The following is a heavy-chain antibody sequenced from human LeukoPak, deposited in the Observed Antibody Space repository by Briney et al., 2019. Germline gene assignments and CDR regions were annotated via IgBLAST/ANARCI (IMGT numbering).Heavy chain of an antibody. Sequence: GGSLRLSCAASGFTFSTYSMNWVRQAPGKGLEWVSSISSGSSYIYYADSVKGRFTISRDNAKNSLYLQMNSLRAEDTAVYYCARALPSYSSSWYGGFSVGGFDYWGQGTLVTVSS. J-gene: IGHJ4*02. CDR2: ISSGSSYI. D-gene: IGHD6-13*01. V-gene: IGHV3-21*01. CDR1: GFTFSTYS. CDR3: ARALPSYSSSWYGGFSVGGFDY.